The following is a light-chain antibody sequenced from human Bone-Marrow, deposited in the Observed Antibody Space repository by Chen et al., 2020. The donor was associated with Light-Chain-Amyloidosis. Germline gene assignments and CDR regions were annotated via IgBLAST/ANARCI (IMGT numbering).Light chain of an antibody. CDR3: QAADSSGTYEGI. CDR1: DLPTKY. V-gene: IGLV3-25*03. CDR2: GDT. J-gene: IGLJ2*01. Sequence: SYELTQPPSVSVSPGQTARITCSGDDLPTKYAYWYQQKPGQAPVLVVHGDTVRASGISDRFAGSSSGTTDTLTSRGVQAEDEADYHCQAADSSGTYEGIFGGGTKLTVL.